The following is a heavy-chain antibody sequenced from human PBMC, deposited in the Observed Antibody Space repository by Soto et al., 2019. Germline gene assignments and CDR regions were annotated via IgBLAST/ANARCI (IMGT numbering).Heavy chain of an antibody. J-gene: IGHJ3*01. CDR2: IKADGSST. CDR3: ARGINGYYAFDV. D-gene: IGHD5-18*01. V-gene: IGHV3-74*01. CDR1: GFTFSSYW. Sequence: EVQLVESGGGLVQPGGSLRLSCAASGFTFSSYWMHWVRQVPGKGLVWVARIKADGSSTNYADSVKGRFTISRDNAQNTLFLQINSLTAEDTAVYCCARGINGYYAFDVWGQGTMVTVSS.